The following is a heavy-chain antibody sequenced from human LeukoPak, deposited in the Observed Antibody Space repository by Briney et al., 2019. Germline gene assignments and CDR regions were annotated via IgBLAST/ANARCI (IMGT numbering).Heavy chain of an antibody. J-gene: IGHJ4*02. CDR2: ISWNSGSI. CDR3: AKEAVAGAIDY. Sequence: GRSLRLSCAASGFTFDDYAMHWVRQAPGKGLEWVSGISWNSGSIGYADSVKGRFTISRDNAKSSLYLQMNSLRAEDTALYYCAKEAVAGAIDYWGQGTLVTVSS. V-gene: IGHV3-9*01. CDR1: GFTFDDYA. D-gene: IGHD6-19*01.